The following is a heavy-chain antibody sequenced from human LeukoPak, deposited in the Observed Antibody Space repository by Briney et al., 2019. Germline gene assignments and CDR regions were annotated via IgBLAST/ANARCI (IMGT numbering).Heavy chain of an antibody. CDR1: GGSINSYY. Sequence: SETLSLTCTVSGGSINSYYWSWIRQPPGKGLGWIGYIYYSGSTNYNPSLKSRVTISVDTSKNQFSLKMSSVTAADTAVYYCARARDGHINNWFDPWGQGTLVTVSS. CDR3: ARARDGHINNWFDP. V-gene: IGHV4-59*01. D-gene: IGHD5-24*01. J-gene: IGHJ5*02. CDR2: IYYSGST.